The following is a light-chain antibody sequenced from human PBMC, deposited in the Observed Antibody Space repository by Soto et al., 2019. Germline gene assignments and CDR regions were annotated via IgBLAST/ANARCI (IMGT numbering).Light chain of an antibody. CDR3: QQRRT. CDR2: DAS. J-gene: IGKJ1*01. CDR1: QSVSSY. V-gene: IGKV3-11*01. Sequence: EIVLTQSPATLTVSPGERATLSCRASQSVSSYLAWYQQKPGQAPRLLIYDASNGATGIPARFSGSGSGTDFTLTNSSLEPEDFAVYYCQQRRTFGQGTKVDIK.